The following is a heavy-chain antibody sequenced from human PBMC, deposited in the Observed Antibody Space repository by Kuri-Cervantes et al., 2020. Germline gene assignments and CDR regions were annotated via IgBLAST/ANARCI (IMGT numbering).Heavy chain of an antibody. CDR1: GFTFSNSD. V-gene: IGHV3-23*01. Sequence: GESLKISCAASGFTFSNSDMNWVRQAPGKGLEWVSSVSGNGDSTFYADSGKGRFTISRDNSKSMLWLQMNSLRAEDTAFYYCAKGMSYHDYWGQGTLVTVSS. J-gene: IGHJ4*02. D-gene: IGHD3-16*02. CDR3: AKGMSYHDY. CDR2: VSGNGDST.